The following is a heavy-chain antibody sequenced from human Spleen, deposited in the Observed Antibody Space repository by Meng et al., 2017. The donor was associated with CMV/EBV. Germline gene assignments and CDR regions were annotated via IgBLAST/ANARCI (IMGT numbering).Heavy chain of an antibody. V-gene: IGHV4-34*01. CDR1: GGSCNNFY. CDR3: ATRSS. CDR2: INHSGGS. Sequence: PSETLSLTCAVYGGSCNNFYWSWIRQPPGKGLEWIGEINHSGGSNYNPSLKSRVTISVDTSKNQFSLKLTSVTAADTAVYYCATRSSWGQGTLVTVSS. J-gene: IGHJ5*02. D-gene: IGHD2-15*01.